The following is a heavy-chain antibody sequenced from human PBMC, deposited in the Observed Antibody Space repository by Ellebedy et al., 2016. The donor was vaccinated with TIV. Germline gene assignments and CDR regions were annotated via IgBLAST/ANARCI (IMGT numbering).Heavy chain of an antibody. D-gene: IGHD5-12*01. CDR1: GFTFSSYA. V-gene: IGHV3-30*04. CDR2: ISYDGSNK. Sequence: GGSLRLSCAASGFTFSSYAMHWVRQAPGKGLEWVAVISYDGSNKYYADSVKGRFTISRDNSKYTLYLQMNSLRAEDTAVYYCAKAGGSSGGYDFLFHYWGQGGLVTVSS. CDR3: AKAGGSSGGYDFLFHY. J-gene: IGHJ4*02.